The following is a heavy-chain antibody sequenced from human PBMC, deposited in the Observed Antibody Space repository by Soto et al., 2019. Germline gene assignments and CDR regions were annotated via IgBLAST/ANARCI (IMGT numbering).Heavy chain of an antibody. J-gene: IGHJ6*02. V-gene: IGHV4-59*12. Sequence: SETLSLTCTVSGGSISSYYWSWIRQPPGKGLEWIGYIYYSGSTNYNPSLKSRVTISVDTSKNQFSLKLSSVTAADTAVYYCAGGVGRPCYYYYYGMDVWGQGTTVTVSS. CDR3: AGGVGRPCYYYYYGMDV. CDR2: IYYSGST. CDR1: GGSISSYY. D-gene: IGHD3-10*01.